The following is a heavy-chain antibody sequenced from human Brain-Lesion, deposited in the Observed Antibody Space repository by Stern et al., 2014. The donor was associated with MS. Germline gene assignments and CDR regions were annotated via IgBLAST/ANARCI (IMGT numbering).Heavy chain of an antibody. CDR1: GFTFSNYW. J-gene: IGHJ5*01. CDR3: ARGERWFDS. CDR2: VNNDGRRT. D-gene: IGHD3-10*01. Sequence: EVQLVESEGGLVQPGGSLRLSCAASGFTFSNYWMHWVHQAPGKGLVWVSRVNNDGRRTSYADSVKGRFTMSRDNAKNTLYLQMNRLRVEDTAIYYCARGERWFDSWGQGTLVTVSS. V-gene: IGHV3-74*02.